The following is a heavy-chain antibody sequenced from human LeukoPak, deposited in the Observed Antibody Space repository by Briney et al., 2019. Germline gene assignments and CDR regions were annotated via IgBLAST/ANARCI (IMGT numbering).Heavy chain of an antibody. CDR3: ARGYASDYGDYQYRDAFDI. D-gene: IGHD4-17*01. V-gene: IGHV3-13*01. Sequence: PGGSLRLSCAASGFTFSSYDMHWVRQATGKGLEWVSAIGTAGDTYYPGSVKGRFTISRENAKNSLYLQMNSLRAGDTAVYYCARGYASDYGDYQYRDAFDIWGQGSMVTVSS. CDR1: GFTFSSYD. CDR2: IGTAGDT. J-gene: IGHJ3*02.